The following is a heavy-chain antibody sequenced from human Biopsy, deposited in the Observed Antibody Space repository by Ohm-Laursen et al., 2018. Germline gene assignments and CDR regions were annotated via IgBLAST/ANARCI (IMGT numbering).Heavy chain of an antibody. V-gene: IGHV4-59*01. CDR2: VYNGGIT. CDR1: GGSIISYY. D-gene: IGHD3-3*01. J-gene: IGHJ5*02. CDR3: ARTPRDSFWSGSYKRGLWFDP. Sequence: SETLSLTCCVSGGSIISYYWTWIRQPPGKGLEWIGHVYNGGITNYNPSLKSRVTISKDTFKNQFSLQVNSVTAADTAAYYCARTPRDSFWSGSYKRGLWFDPWGQGTLVIVSS.